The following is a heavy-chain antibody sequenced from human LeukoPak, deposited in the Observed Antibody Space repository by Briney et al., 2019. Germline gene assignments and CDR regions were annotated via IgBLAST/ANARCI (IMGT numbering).Heavy chain of an antibody. CDR2: ISGDGGST. CDR1: GFTFSSYW. D-gene: IGHD2-15*01. Sequence: GGSLRLSCAASGFTFSSYWMHWVRQTPGKGLEWVSLISGDGGSTYYADSVKGRFTISRDNSKNSLYLQMNSLRTEDSALYYCAKGYCTGGRCYYIAYWGQGTLVTVSS. CDR3: AKGYCTGGRCYYIAY. J-gene: IGHJ4*02. V-gene: IGHV3-43*02.